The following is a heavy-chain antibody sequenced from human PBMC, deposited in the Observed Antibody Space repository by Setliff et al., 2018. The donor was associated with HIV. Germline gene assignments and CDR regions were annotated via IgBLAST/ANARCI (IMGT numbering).Heavy chain of an antibody. J-gene: IGHJ6*02. CDR3: AREGRRITIFGVVIHQPDYYYGMDV. Sequence: PSETLSLTCAVYGGALSGYYWSWIRQPPEKGLEWIGEINHSGSTNYNPSLKSRVTISVDTSKNQFSLKLSSVTAADTAVYYCAREGRRITIFGVVIHQPDYYYGMDVWGQGTTVTVSS. D-gene: IGHD3-3*01. CDR2: INHSGST. CDR1: GGALSGYY. V-gene: IGHV4-34*01.